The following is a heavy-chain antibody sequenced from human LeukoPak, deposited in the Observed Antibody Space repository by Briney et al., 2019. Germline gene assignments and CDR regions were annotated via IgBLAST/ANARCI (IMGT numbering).Heavy chain of an antibody. D-gene: IGHD3-22*01. CDR1: GGSISSSSYY. J-gene: IGHJ4*02. CDR2: MYYSGSI. Sequence: SETLSLTCTVSGGSISSSSYYWGWIRQPPGKGLEWIGRMYYSGSIYYNPSLKSRVTISADTSKNQFSLKLSSVTAADTAVYYCARLHSGSIDCWGQGTLVTVSS. CDR3: ARLHSGSIDC. V-gene: IGHV4-39*01.